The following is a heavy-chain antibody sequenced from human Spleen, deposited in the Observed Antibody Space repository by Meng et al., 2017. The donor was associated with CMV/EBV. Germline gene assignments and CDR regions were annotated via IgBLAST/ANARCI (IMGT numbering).Heavy chain of an antibody. CDR1: GGTFSSYA. Sequence: ASVKVSCKASGGTFSSYAISWVRQAPGQGLEWMGWISAYNGNTNYAQKLQGRVTMTTDTSTSTAYMELRSLRSDDTAVYYCARDGAFWSGPHDLYGMDVWGQGTTVTVSS. CDR3: ARDGAFWSGPHDLYGMDV. CDR2: ISAYNGNT. V-gene: IGHV1-18*01. J-gene: IGHJ6*02. D-gene: IGHD3-3*01.